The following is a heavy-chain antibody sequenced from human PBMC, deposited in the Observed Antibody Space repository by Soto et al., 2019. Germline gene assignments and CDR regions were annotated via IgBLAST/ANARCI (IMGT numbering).Heavy chain of an antibody. CDR2: INPNSGGT. Sequence: QVQLVQSGAEVKKPGASVKVSCKASGYTFTGYYMHWVRQAPGQGLEWMGWINPNSGGTNYAQKCQGWVTMTRDTSISTAYMELSRLRSDDTAVYYCARAYGGKALDYWGQGTLVTVSS. J-gene: IGHJ4*02. D-gene: IGHD4-17*01. CDR3: ARAYGGKALDY. V-gene: IGHV1-2*04. CDR1: GYTFTGYY.